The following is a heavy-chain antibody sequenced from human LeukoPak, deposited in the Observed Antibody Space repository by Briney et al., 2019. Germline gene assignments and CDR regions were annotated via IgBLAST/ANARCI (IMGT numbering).Heavy chain of an antibody. J-gene: IGHJ6*02. Sequence: ASVKVSCKASGYTFTDYYMHWVRQAPGQGLEWMGWINPDSGGTNYAQKFQGRVTMTRDTSISTAYMELSSLRSEDTAVYYCARRAPDYYYYGMDVWGQGTTVTVSS. CDR3: ARRAPDYYYYGMDV. CDR2: INPDSGGT. V-gene: IGHV1-2*02. CDR1: GYTFTDYY.